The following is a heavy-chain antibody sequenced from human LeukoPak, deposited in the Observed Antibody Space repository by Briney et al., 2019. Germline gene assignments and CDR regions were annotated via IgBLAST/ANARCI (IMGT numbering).Heavy chain of an antibody. CDR1: GGTFSSYA. V-gene: IGHV1-69*13. J-gene: IGHJ3*02. D-gene: IGHD2-2*01. CDR2: IIPIFGTA. Sequence: SVKVSCKASGGTFSSYAISWVRQAPGQGLKWMGGIIPIFGTANYAQKFQGRVTITADESTSTAYMELSSLRSEDTAVYYCARPRPSSTSCYYEFCADAFDIWGQGTMVTVSS. CDR3: ARPRPSSTSCYYEFCADAFDI.